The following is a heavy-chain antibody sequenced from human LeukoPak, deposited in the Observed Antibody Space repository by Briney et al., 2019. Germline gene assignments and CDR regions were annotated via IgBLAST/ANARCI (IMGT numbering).Heavy chain of an antibody. CDR1: GYTFTSYY. J-gene: IGHJ4*02. Sequence: GASVKVSCKASGYTFTSYYMHWVRQAPGQGLEWMGRIIPILGIANYAQKFQGRVTITADKSTSTAYMELSSLRSDDTAVYYCARPIGGYGDPFDYWGQGTLVTVSS. CDR3: ARPIGGYGDPFDY. CDR2: IIPILGIA. D-gene: IGHD4-17*01. V-gene: IGHV1-69*02.